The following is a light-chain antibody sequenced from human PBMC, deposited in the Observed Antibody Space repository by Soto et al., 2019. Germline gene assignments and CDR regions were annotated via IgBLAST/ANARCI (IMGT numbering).Light chain of an antibody. V-gene: IGLV2-11*01. Sequence: SVLTQPRPVAASPPQSVTMSCTWTSCDVGYYNYVSSYQQYPGKAPNLMIYEVSGGPSGVGDRFSGAKSWNTASLTISGLQAEDDAYVYCCPYGGSFLLVFGTLFNVTVL. CDR1: SCDVGYYNY. CDR2: EVS. J-gene: IGLJ1*01. CDR3: CPYGGSFLLV.